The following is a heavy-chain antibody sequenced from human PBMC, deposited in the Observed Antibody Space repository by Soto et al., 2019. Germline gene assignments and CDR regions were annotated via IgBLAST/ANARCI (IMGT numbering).Heavy chain of an antibody. D-gene: IGHD6-13*01. V-gene: IGHV2-5*01. CDR3: AHRRVAAPFGY. J-gene: IGHJ4*02. Sequence: QITLKESSPTLVKPTQTLTLTCTFSGFSLSTSGVGVGWIRQPPGKALEWLALIYWNDDKRYSPSLKSRLTITKDTSKNQVVLTMTNMDPVDTATYYCAHRRVAAPFGYWGQGTLVTVSS. CDR1: GFSLSTSGVG. CDR2: IYWNDDK.